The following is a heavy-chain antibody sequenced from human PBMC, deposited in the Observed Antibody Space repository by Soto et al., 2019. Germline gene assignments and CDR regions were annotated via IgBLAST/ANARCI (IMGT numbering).Heavy chain of an antibody. CDR3: ARGRPRLHYYDSPRAWFDP. CDR2: INHSGST. V-gene: IGHV4-34*01. J-gene: IGHJ5*02. CDR1: GGSFSGYY. D-gene: IGHD3-22*01. Sequence: QVQLQQWGAGLLKPSETLSLTCAVYGGSFSGYYWSWIRQPPGKGLEWIGEINHSGSTNYNPSLKSRVTISVDTSKNQFSLKLSSVTAADTAVYYCARGRPRLHYYDSPRAWFDPWGQGTLVTVSS.